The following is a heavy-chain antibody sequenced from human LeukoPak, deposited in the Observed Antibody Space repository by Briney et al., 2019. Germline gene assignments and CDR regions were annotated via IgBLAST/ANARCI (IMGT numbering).Heavy chain of an antibody. CDR2: INPSGDST. D-gene: IGHD2-2*01. Sequence: ASVKVSCKASGYTFTSYYIHWVRQAPGQGLEWMGMINPSGDSTSYAQKFQGRVTMTRDTSTSTVYMELSSLRSEDTAVYYCARDQYCSSTSCYGSWYYYGMDVWGQGTTVTVSS. CDR1: GYTFTSYY. J-gene: IGHJ6*02. V-gene: IGHV1-46*01. CDR3: ARDQYCSSTSCYGSWYYYGMDV.